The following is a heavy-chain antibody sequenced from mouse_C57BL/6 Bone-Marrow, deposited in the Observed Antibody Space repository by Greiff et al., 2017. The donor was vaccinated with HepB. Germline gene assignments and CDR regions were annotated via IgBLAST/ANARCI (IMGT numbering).Heavy chain of an antibody. Sequence: QVQLKQPGTELVKPGASVKLSCKASGYTFTSYWMHWVKQRPGQGLEWIGNINPSNGGTNYNEKFKSKATLTVDKSSSTAYMQLSSLTSEDSAVYYCARGGLRYYAMDYWGQGTSVTVSS. J-gene: IGHJ4*01. CDR1: GYTFTSYW. CDR3: ARGGLRYYAMDY. V-gene: IGHV1-53*01. CDR2: INPSNGGT. D-gene: IGHD2-4*01.